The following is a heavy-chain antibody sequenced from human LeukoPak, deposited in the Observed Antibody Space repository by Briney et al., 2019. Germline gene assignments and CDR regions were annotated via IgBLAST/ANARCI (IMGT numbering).Heavy chain of an antibody. J-gene: IGHJ5*02. Sequence: GASVKVSCKASGYTFTGYYMHWVRQAPGQGLEWMGWINPNSGGTNYAQKFQGRVTMTRDTSISTAYMELSRLRSDDTAVYYCARERSRDIVVVLAAILFGGWFDPWGQGTLVTVSS. CDR3: ARERSRDIVVVLAAILFGGWFDP. CDR2: INPNSGGT. V-gene: IGHV1-2*02. CDR1: GYTFTGYY. D-gene: IGHD2-2*02.